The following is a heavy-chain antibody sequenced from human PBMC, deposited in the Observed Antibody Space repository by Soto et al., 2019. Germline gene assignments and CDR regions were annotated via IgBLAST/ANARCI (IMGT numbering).Heavy chain of an antibody. CDR2: IANGDNHI. J-gene: IGHJ3*02. V-gene: IGHV3-21*01. CDR3: ARENGHCTDACNRGAFDI. D-gene: IGHD2-2*01. Sequence: EVQVVESGGGLVKPGGSLRLSCAASGFTFSEYSFLWVRQAPGKGVVWLSFIANGDNHIFYSDSVKGRFTISRDNAKNSVYLQLNSLRADDSAVYYCARENGHCTDACNRGAFDIWGQGTMVTVSS. CDR1: GFTFSEYS.